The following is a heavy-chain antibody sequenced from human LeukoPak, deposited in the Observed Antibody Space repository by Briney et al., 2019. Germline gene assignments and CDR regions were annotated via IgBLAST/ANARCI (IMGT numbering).Heavy chain of an antibody. CDR2: MNPNSGNT. Sequence: ASVKVSCKASGYTFTSYDINWVRQATGQGLEWMGWMNPNSGNTGYAQKFQGRVTMTRNTSISTAYMELSSLRSEDTAVYYCARGMSRYFDWLRWFDPWGQGTLVTVSS. V-gene: IGHV1-8*01. J-gene: IGHJ5*02. CDR3: ARGMSRYFDWLRWFDP. D-gene: IGHD3-9*01. CDR1: GYTFTSYD.